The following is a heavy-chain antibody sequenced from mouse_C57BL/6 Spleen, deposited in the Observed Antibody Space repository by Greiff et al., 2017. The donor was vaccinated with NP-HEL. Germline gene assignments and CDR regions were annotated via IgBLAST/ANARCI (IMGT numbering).Heavy chain of an antibody. D-gene: IGHD2-3*01. J-gene: IGHJ2*01. V-gene: IGHV1-55*01. Sequence: QVQLQQSGAELVKPGASVKMSCKASGYTFTSYWITWVKQRPGQGLEWIGDIYPGSGSTNYNEKFKSKATLTVDTSSSTAYMQLSSLTSEDSAVYYCARSPDGYYRNPFDYWGQVTTLTVSS. CDR3: ARSPDGYYRNPFDY. CDR2: IYPGSGST. CDR1: GYTFTSYW.